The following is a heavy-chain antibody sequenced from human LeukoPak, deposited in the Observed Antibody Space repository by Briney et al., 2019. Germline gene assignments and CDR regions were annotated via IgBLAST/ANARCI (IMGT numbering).Heavy chain of an antibody. CDR3: AKDKSGGYSYGGFDY. V-gene: IGHV3-30*18. D-gene: IGHD5-18*01. CDR2: ISYDGSNK. Sequence: GGSLRLSCAASGFTFSSYVMHWVRQAPGKGLEWVAVISYDGSNKYYADSVKGRFTISRDNSKNTLYLQMNSLRAEDTAVYYCAKDKSGGYSYGGFDYWGQGTLVTVSS. J-gene: IGHJ4*02. CDR1: GFTFSSYV.